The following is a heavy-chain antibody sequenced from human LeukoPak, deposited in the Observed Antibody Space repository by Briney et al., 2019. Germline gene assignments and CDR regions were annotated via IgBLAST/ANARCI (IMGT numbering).Heavy chain of an antibody. J-gene: IGHJ4*02. D-gene: IGHD3-9*01. CDR3: ANSPTGLTGYFDY. V-gene: IGHV3-23*01. CDR2: ISGSGGST. CDR1: GFTFSSYA. Sequence: GGSLRLSCAASGFTFSSYAMSWVRQAPGKGLEWVSAISGSGGSTYYADSVKGRFTISRDNSKNTLYLQMNSLRAEDTAVYYCANSPTGLTGYFDYWGRGTLVTVSS.